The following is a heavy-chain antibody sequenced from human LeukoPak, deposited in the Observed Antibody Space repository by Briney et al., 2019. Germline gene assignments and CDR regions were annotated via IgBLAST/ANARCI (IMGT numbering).Heavy chain of an antibody. CDR1: GYSFTSYW. CDR3: ARQSIPGYSSSWYPFDY. D-gene: IGHD6-13*01. CDR2: IYPGDSDT. Sequence: PGESLKISCKGSGYSFTSYWIGWVRQMPGKGLEWMGIIYPGDSDTRYSPSFQGQVTISADKSISTAYLQWSSLKASDTAMYYCARQSIPGYSSSWYPFDYWGQGTLVTASS. J-gene: IGHJ4*02. V-gene: IGHV5-51*01.